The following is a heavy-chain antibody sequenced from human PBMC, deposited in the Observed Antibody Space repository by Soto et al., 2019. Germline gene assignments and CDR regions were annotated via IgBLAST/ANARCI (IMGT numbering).Heavy chain of an antibody. CDR1: GFTFSSNW. D-gene: IGHD6-13*01. Sequence: PGGSLRLSCAASGFTFSSNWMHWVRQVPGKGLVWVSRINSDESIISYADSVKGRFTISRDNAKNTLYLQMNSLRAEDTAVYYCVGVVAAIPNWGQGTLVTVSS. J-gene: IGHJ4*02. CDR2: INSDESII. CDR3: VGVVAAIPN. V-gene: IGHV3-74*01.